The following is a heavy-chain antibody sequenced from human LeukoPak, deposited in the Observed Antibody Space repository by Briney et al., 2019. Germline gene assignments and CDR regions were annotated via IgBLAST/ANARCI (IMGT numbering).Heavy chain of an antibody. D-gene: IGHD6-19*01. V-gene: IGHV3-21*01. CDR3: AGPQPAGIDY. J-gene: IGHJ4*02. CDR1: GFTFSSYS. Sequence: PGGSLRLSCAASGFTFSSYSMNWVCQAPGKGLEWVSSISSSSYIYYADSVKGRFTISRDNAKNSLYLQMNSLRAEDTAVYYCAGPQPAGIDYWGQGTLVTVSS. CDR2: ISSSSYI.